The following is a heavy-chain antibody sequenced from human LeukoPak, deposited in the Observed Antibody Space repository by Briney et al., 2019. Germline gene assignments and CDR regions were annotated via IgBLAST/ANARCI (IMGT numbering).Heavy chain of an antibody. Sequence: GGSLRLSCTASEFSFSDYSMNWVRQAPGKGLEWVSAISGSGGSTYYADSVKGRFTISRDNSKNTLYLQMNSLRAEDTAVYYCAKAPVTSCRGAFCYPFDSWGQGTLVTVSS. CDR2: ISGSGGST. CDR1: EFSFSDYS. J-gene: IGHJ4*02. V-gene: IGHV3-23*01. CDR3: AKAPVTSCRGAFCYPFDS. D-gene: IGHD2-15*01.